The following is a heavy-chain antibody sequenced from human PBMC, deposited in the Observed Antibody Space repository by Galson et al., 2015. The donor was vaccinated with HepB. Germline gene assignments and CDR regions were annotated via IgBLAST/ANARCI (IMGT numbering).Heavy chain of an antibody. V-gene: IGHV3-7*03. D-gene: IGHD4/OR15-4a*01. Sequence: SLRLSCVAAGFTFSNYWMSWLRQAPGKGLEWEANIKQDGSEEYYVGSVKGRFTISRDNAKNSLYLQMNSLRAEDTAVYYCARFTRSYGEDYWGQGTLVTVSS. CDR1: GFTFSNYW. J-gene: IGHJ4*02. CDR2: IKQDGSEE. CDR3: ARFTRSYGEDY.